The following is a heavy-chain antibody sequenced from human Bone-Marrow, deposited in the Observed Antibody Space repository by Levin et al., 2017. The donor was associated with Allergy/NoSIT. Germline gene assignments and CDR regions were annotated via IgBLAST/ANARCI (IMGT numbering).Heavy chain of an antibody. CDR3: ATRAVAGPWPPGFDY. CDR1: GGTFSSYA. D-gene: IGHD6-19*01. Sequence: SVKVSCKASGGTFSSYAISWVRQAPGQGLEWMGGIIPIFGTANYAQKFQGRVTITADESTSTAYMELSSLRSEDTAVYYCATRAVAGPWPPGFDYWGQGTLVTVSS. J-gene: IGHJ4*02. V-gene: IGHV1-69*13. CDR2: IIPIFGTA.